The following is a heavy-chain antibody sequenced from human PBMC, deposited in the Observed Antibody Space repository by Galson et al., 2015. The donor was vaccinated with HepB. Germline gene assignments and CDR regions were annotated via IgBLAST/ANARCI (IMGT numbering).Heavy chain of an antibody. CDR1: GYTLTELS. Sequence: SVKVSCKVSGYTLTELSMHWVRQAPGKGLEWMGGFDPEDGETIYAQKFQGRVTMTEDTSTDKAYMELSSLRSEDTAVYYCATPLSYDSSGYLELGIWGQGTMVTVSS. J-gene: IGHJ3*02. V-gene: IGHV1-24*01. CDR3: ATPLSYDSSGYLELGI. D-gene: IGHD3-22*01. CDR2: FDPEDGET.